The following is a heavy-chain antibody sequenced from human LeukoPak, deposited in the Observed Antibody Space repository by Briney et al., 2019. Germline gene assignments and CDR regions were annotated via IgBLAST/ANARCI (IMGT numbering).Heavy chain of an antibody. CDR1: GGPISSSSYY. CDR3: ARPPSYPPRSAFDI. V-gene: IGHV4-39*01. CDR2: IYYSGST. J-gene: IGHJ3*02. Sequence: SETLSLTCTVSGGPISSSSYYWGWIRQPPGKGLEWIGSIYYSGSTYYNPSLKSRVTISVDTSKNQFSLKLSSVTAADTAVYYCARPPSYPPRSAFDIWGQGTMVTVSS. D-gene: IGHD2-2*01.